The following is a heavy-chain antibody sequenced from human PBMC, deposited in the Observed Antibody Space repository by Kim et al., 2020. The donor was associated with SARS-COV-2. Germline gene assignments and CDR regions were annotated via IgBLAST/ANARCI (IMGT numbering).Heavy chain of an antibody. Sequence: GGSLRLSCAASGFIFSSYAMSWVRQAPGKGLEWVSAISGSGGSTYYADSVKGRFTISRDNSKNTLYLQMNSLRAEDTAVYYCAEGRLNYFDSSGEDWGQGTLVNVSS. CDR1: GFIFSSYA. CDR3: AEGRLNYFDSSGED. J-gene: IGHJ4*02. CDR2: ISGSGGST. D-gene: IGHD3-22*01. V-gene: IGHV3-23*01.